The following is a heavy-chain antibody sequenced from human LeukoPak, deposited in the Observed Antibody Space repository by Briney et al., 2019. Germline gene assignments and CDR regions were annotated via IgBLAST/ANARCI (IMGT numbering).Heavy chain of an antibody. CDR3: TTDGGGGLDY. Sequence: PGGSLRLSCAASGFTFSNYNMNWVRQAPGKGLEWVSCISISSNYIYYPDSVKGRFTISRDNAKNSLYLQMNSLRAEDTAVYYCTTDGGGGLDYWGQVTLVTVSS. D-gene: IGHD2-15*01. J-gene: IGHJ4*01. CDR2: ISISSNYI. V-gene: IGHV3-21*01. CDR1: GFTFSNYN.